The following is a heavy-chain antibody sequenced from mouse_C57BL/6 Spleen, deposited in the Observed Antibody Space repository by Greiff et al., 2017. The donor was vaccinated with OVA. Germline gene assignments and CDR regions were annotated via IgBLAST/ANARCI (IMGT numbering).Heavy chain of an antibody. CDR2: IYPGDGDT. V-gene: IGHV1-80*01. D-gene: IGHD2-4*01. CDR1: GYAFSSYW. Sequence: VKVVESGAELVKPGASVKISCKASGYAFSSYWMNWVKQRPGKGLEWIGQIYPGDGDTNYNGKFKGKATLTADKSSSTAYMQLSSLTSEDSAVYFCARSGDYDLYAMDYWGQGTSVTVSS. J-gene: IGHJ4*01. CDR3: ARSGDYDLYAMDY.